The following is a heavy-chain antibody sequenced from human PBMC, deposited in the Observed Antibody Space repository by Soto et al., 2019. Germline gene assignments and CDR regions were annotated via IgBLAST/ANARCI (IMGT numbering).Heavy chain of an antibody. V-gene: IGHV3-7*01. CDR1: GFTFSSYW. J-gene: IGHJ4*02. CDR2: IKQDGSEK. Sequence: EVQLVESGGGLVQPGGSLRLSCAASGFTFSSYWMSWVRQAPGKGLEWVANIKQDGSEKYYVDSVKGRFTISRDNAKNSLYLQMNSLRAEDTAVYYCARASPRKVVPAADFDYWGQGTLVTVSS. CDR3: ARASPRKVVPAADFDY. D-gene: IGHD2-2*01.